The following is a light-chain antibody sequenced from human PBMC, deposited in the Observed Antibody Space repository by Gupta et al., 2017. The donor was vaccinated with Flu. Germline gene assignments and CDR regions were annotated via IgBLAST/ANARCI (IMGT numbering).Light chain of an antibody. Sequence: DRVSITCRDSQSINSKLDWYQQKPGQAPTLLIYATSSLHSGVPARFSGSGSETDFTLAISSLQPEDVATYYCQQSSSTPETFGPGTKVGIK. CDR3: QQSSSTPET. V-gene: IGKV1-39*01. J-gene: IGKJ3*01. CDR2: ATS. CDR1: QSINSK.